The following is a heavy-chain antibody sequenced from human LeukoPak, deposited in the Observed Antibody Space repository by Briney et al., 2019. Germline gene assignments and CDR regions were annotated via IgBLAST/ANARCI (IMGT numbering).Heavy chain of an antibody. CDR1: GGSISSSSYY. D-gene: IGHD1-26*01. Sequence: SETLSPTCTVSGGSISSSSYYWGWIRQPPGKGLEWIGSIYYSGSTYYNPSLKSRVTISVDTSKNQFSLKLSSVTAADTAVYYCARHVMMGGSYEIDYWGQGTLVTASS. CDR3: ARHVMMGGSYEIDY. V-gene: IGHV4-39*01. J-gene: IGHJ4*02. CDR2: IYYSGST.